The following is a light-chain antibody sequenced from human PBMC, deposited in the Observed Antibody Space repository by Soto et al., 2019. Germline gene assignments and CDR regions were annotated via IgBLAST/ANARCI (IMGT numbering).Light chain of an antibody. CDR3: MQALQTLWT. J-gene: IGKJ1*01. CDR2: LGS. V-gene: IGKV2-28*01. CDR1: QSLLHSNGFTY. Sequence: DIVMTQSPLSLPVTPGEPASISCRSSQSLLHSNGFTYLDWYLQKPGQPPHLLIYLGSNRASGVPDRFSGSGSGTDFTLKISRVEAEDVGIYYCMQALQTLWTFGQGTRVEIK.